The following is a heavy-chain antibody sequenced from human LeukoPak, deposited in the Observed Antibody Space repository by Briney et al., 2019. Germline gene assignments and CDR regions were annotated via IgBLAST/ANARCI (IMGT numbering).Heavy chain of an antibody. CDR1: GFTFSSYG. CDR2: ISGSGGST. J-gene: IGHJ6*03. CDR3: ARVGNVVSSTYYYYMDV. D-gene: IGHD3-22*01. Sequence: GGSLRLSCAASGFTFSSYGMSWVRQAPGKGLEWVSAISGSGGSTYYADSVKGRFTISRDNSKNSLYLQMNSLRAEDTAVYYCARVGNVVSSTYYYYMDVWGKGTTVTISS. V-gene: IGHV3-23*01.